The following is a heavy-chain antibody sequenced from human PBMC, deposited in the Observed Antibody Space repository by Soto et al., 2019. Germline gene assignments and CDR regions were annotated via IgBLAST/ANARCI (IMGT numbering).Heavy chain of an antibody. CDR2: IYYTGST. CDR1: GGSFSSGDYY. J-gene: IGHJ6*02. Sequence: SETLSLTCTVSGGSFSSGDYYWSWVRQPPGKGLEWIGYIYYTGSTSNNPSLKSRVSISIDTSKTQFSLKLSSVTAADTAVYYCARIHFGDEPSYYYYGMDVWGQGTTVTVSS. D-gene: IGHD4-17*01. CDR3: ARIHFGDEPSYYYYGMDV. V-gene: IGHV4-30-4*01.